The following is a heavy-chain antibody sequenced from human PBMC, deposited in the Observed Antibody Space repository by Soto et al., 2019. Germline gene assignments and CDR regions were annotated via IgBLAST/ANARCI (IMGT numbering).Heavy chain of an antibody. CDR1: GFTVSSNY. D-gene: IGHD5-12*01. V-gene: IGHV3-66*01. CDR3: ATKLGYSGYDFLIWFDP. CDR2: IYSGGST. J-gene: IGHJ5*02. Sequence: GGSLRLSCAASGFTVSSNYMSWVRQAPGKGLEWVSVIYSGGSTYYADSVKGRFTISRDNSKNTLYLQMNSLRAEDTAVYYRATKLGYSGYDFLIWFDPWGQGTLVTVSS.